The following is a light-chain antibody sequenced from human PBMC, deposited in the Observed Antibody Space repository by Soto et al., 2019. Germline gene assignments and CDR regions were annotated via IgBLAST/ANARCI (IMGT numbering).Light chain of an antibody. CDR1: SSDVGGYNY. CDR2: EVS. CDR3: SSYAGSNKGWV. V-gene: IGLV2-8*01. J-gene: IGLJ2*01. Sequence: QSALTQPPSASRSPGQSVTISCTGTSSDVGGYNYVSWYQQHPGKAPKLMIYEVSKRPSGVPDRFSGSKSGNTASLTVSGLQAEDEADYYCSSYAGSNKGWVFGGGTKLTVL.